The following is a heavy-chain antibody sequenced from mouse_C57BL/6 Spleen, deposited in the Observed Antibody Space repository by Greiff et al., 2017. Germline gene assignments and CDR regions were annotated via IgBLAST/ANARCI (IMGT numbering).Heavy chain of an antibody. CDR3: ARDYGSSYRAYFDY. D-gene: IGHD1-1*01. CDR2: INPNNGGT. V-gene: IGHV1-22*01. J-gene: IGHJ2*01. Sequence: VQLQQSGPELVKPGASVKMSCKASGYTFTDYNMHWVKQSHGKSLEWIGYINPNNGGTSYNQKFKGKATLTVNKSSSTAYMELRSLTSEDSAVYYCARDYGSSYRAYFDYWGQGTTLTVSS. CDR1: GYTFTDYN.